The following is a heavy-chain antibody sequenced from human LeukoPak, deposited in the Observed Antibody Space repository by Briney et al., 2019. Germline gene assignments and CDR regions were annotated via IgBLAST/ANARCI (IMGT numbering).Heavy chain of an antibody. J-gene: IGHJ5*02. V-gene: IGHV1-69*01. CDR1: GGTFNNFA. CDR2: IFPVFGTS. D-gene: IGHD1-26*01. Sequence: SVTVSCKASGGTFNNFAICWVRQAPGQGLEWMGGIFPVFGTSTYAQKFQGRVTITADESTRTAHMELSSLRSDDTAVYYCATGLSYYRVVDWFDPWGQGTLVTVSS. CDR3: ATGLSYYRVVDWFDP.